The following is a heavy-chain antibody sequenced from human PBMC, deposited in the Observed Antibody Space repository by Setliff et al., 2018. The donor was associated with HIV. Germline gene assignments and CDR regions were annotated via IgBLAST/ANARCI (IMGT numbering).Heavy chain of an antibody. D-gene: IGHD3-10*01. V-gene: IGHV4-4*02. Sequence: TLSLTCAVSGGSISSSNWWSWVRQPPGKGLEWIGEIYHSGGTNYNPSLKSRVTISLDKSKNHFSLELRSVTAADTAVYYCARVITMVWTTFDPWGQGTLVTVSS. CDR3: ARVITMVWTTFDP. CDR1: GGSISSSNW. CDR2: IYHSGGT. J-gene: IGHJ5*02.